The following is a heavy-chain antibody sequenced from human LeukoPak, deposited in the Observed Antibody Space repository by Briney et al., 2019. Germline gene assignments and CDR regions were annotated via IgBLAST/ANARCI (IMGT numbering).Heavy chain of an antibody. D-gene: IGHD5-24*01. CDR2: IKEDGSTK. Sequence: GGSLRLSCAASGFTFRNYWMSWVRQAPGKGLEWVGNIKEDGSTKYYLDSVKGRVTFSRDNARNSLHLQMDSLRAEDTAVYFCARDTGFNTFDYWGQGTLVTVSS. J-gene: IGHJ4*02. CDR1: GFTFRNYW. CDR3: ARDTGFNTFDY. V-gene: IGHV3-7*05.